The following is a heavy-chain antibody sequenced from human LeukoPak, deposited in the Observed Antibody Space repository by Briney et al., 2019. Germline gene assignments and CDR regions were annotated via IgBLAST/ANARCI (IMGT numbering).Heavy chain of an antibody. CDR1: GGTFSSYA. CDR3: ARGSYRGVPAASSFDY. D-gene: IGHD2-2*01. J-gene: IGHJ4*02. Sequence: ASVKVSYKASGGTFSSYAISWVRQAPGQGLEWMGGIIPIFGTANYAQKFQGRVTITTDESTSTAYMELSSLRSEDTAVYYCARGSYRGVPAASSFDYWGQGTLVTVSS. V-gene: IGHV1-69*05. CDR2: IIPIFGTA.